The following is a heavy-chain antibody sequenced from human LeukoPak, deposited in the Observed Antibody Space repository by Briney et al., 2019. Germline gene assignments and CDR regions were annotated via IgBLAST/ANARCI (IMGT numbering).Heavy chain of an antibody. V-gene: IGHV4-38-2*02. CDR2: IHHSGSA. D-gene: IGHD3-3*01. J-gene: IGHJ6*03. Sequence: SETLSLTCTVSGYSISSGYYWGWIRQPPGKGLEWIGTIHHSGSADYNPSLKSRVTISLDTSKNQFSLNLSSVTAADTAVYYCARNVENYYYYYMDVWGKGTTVTVSS. CDR1: GYSISSGYY. CDR3: ARNVENYYYYYMDV.